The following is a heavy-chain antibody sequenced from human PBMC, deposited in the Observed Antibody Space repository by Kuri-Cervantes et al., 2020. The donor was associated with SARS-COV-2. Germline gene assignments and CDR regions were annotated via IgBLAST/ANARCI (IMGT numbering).Heavy chain of an antibody. D-gene: IGHD3-3*01. Sequence: SQTLSLTCAVYGESFSGYYWSWIRQPPGKGLEWIGEINHSGSTNYNPSLKSRVTISVDTSKNQFSLKLNSVTAADTAVYYCARGLRTRGVRSDLWSGPHYFDYWGQGTLVTVSS. CDR3: ARGLRTRGVRSDLWSGPHYFDY. CDR2: INHSGST. CDR1: GESFSGYY. V-gene: IGHV4-34*01. J-gene: IGHJ4*02.